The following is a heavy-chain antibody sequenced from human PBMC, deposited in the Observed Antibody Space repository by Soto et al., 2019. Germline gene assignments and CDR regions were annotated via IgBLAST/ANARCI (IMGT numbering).Heavy chain of an antibody. CDR2: IYYSGST. CDR3: ERTPGY. D-gene: IGHD2-15*01. J-gene: IGHJ4*02. Sequence: QVQLQESGPGLVKPSQTLSLTCTVSGGSISSGGYYWSWIRQHPGKGLEWIGYIYYSGSTYYNPSHKRHLTIPVDTSYDQSALKLSSVTAGDKDAYYCERTPGYWGQGTLVTVSS. V-gene: IGHV4-31*01. CDR1: GGSISSGGYY.